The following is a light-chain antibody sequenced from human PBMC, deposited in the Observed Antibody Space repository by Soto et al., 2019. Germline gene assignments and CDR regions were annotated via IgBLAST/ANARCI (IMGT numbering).Light chain of an antibody. V-gene: IGLV2-8*01. Sequence: QSVLTQPPSASGSPGQSVTISCTGTSSDVGGYNFVSWYQQHPGKAPKLMIYEVTKRPSGVPDRFSDSKSGNTASLTVSGLQAEDEADYYCSSYAGGNEVVFGGGTKLTVL. CDR2: EVT. CDR3: SSYAGGNEVV. CDR1: SSDVGGYNF. J-gene: IGLJ2*01.